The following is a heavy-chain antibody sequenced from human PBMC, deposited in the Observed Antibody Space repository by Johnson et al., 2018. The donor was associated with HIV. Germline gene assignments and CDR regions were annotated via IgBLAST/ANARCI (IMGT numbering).Heavy chain of an antibody. CDR2: ISYDGSTK. Sequence: QVQLVESGGGVVQPGRSPRLSCAASGFTFNSYGMHWVRQAPGKGLEWVAIISYDGSTKYYADPVKGRFTISRDNSKNTMYLQMNSLRAEETAVYYCARDQLELRDDAFDIWGQGTMVTVSS. V-gene: IGHV3-30*03. J-gene: IGHJ3*02. CDR1: GFTFNSYG. CDR3: ARDQLELRDDAFDI. D-gene: IGHD1-7*01.